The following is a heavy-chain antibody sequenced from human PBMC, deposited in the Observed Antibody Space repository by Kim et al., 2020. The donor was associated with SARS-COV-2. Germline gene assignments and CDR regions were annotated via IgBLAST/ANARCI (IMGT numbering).Heavy chain of an antibody. CDR3: ARDRIAAAGTNGMDV. CDR2: ISSSSYI. CDR1: GFTFSSYS. Sequence: GGSLRLSCAASGFTFSSYSMNWVRQAPGKGLEWVSSISSSSYIYYADSVKGRFTISRDNAKNSLYLQMNSLRAEDTAVYYCARDRIAAAGTNGMDVWGQGTTVTVSS. J-gene: IGHJ6*02. V-gene: IGHV3-21*04. D-gene: IGHD6-13*01.